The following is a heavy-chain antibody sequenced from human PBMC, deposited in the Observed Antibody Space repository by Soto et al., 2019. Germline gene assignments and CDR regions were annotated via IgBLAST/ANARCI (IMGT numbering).Heavy chain of an antibody. Sequence: SETLSLTCTVAGGSISGYDGSWIRQPPGKGLEWIGYIYYSGSTNYNPSLKSRVTISVDTSKNQFSLKLSSVTAADTAVYYCARQIYYGDQHFDYWGQGTLVTVSS. V-gene: IGHV4-59*08. CDR1: GGSISGYD. CDR3: ARQIYYGDQHFDY. CDR2: IYYSGST. J-gene: IGHJ4*02. D-gene: IGHD4-17*01.